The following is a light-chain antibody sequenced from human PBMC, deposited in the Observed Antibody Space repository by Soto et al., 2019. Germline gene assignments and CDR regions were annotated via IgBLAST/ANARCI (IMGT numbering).Light chain of an antibody. J-gene: IGKJ4*01. V-gene: IGKV3-15*01. CDR2: GVS. CDR3: QQYHDWPLT. Sequence: EIVMTQSPATLSVSPGERVTLSCRASQSLSSHLAWYQQKPGQAPGLLIYGVSTRATGVPTRFSVSASGTEFTLTISSLLSEDFAVYYCQQYHDWPLTFGGGTKVDIK. CDR1: QSLSSH.